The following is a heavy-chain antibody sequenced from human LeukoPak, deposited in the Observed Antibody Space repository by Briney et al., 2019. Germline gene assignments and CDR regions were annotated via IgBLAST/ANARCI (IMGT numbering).Heavy chain of an antibody. CDR3: ASLGGVTMIVVVEVY. D-gene: IGHD3-22*01. V-gene: IGHV3-30*02. CDR2: IRYDGSNK. J-gene: IGHJ4*02. CDR1: GFTFSSYG. Sequence: GGSLRLSRAASGFTFSSYGMHWVRQAPGKGLEWVAFIRYDGSNKYYADSVKGRFTISRDNSKNTLYLQMNSLRAEDTAVYYCASLGGVTMIVVVEVYWGQGTLVTVSS.